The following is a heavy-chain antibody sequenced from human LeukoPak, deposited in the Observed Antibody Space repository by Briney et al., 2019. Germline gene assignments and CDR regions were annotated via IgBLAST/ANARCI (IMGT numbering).Heavy chain of an antibody. CDR1: GGSISSYY. V-gene: IGHV4-59*01. Sequence: SETLSLTCTVSGGSISSYYWSWIRQPPGKGLEWTGYIYYSGSTNYNPSLKSRVTISVDTSKNQFSLKLSSVTAADTAVYYCARDPAHYYDSSGYYVNYFDYWGQGTLVTVSS. J-gene: IGHJ4*02. CDR2: IYYSGST. D-gene: IGHD3-22*01. CDR3: ARDPAHYYDSSGYYVNYFDY.